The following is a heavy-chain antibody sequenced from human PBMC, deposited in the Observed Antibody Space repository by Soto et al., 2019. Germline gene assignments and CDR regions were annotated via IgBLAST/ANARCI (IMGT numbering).Heavy chain of an antibody. CDR1: GGSVTTYS. CDR3: ARASYYSYMDV. CDR2: ISYSGST. V-gene: IGHV4-59*02. J-gene: IGHJ6*03. Sequence: SETLSLTCTVSGGSVTTYSWGWIRQPPGKELEWVGYISYSGSTNYNPSLKSRVTISRVTSKNQFSLNLVSVTAADTAVYYCARASYYSYMDVWGKGTTVTVSS.